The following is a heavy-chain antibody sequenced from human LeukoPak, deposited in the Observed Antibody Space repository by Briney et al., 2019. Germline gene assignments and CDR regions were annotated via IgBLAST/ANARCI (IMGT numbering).Heavy chain of an antibody. D-gene: IGHD3-3*01. Sequence: PGGSLRLSCAASGFTFSSYWMSWVRQAPGKGLGWVANIKQDGSEKYYVDSVKGRFTISRDNAKNSLYLQMNSLRAEDTAVYYCARDWDYDFWSGYSPFDYWGQGTLVTVSS. CDR3: ARDWDYDFWSGYSPFDY. J-gene: IGHJ4*02. CDR2: IKQDGSEK. V-gene: IGHV3-7*01. CDR1: GFTFSSYW.